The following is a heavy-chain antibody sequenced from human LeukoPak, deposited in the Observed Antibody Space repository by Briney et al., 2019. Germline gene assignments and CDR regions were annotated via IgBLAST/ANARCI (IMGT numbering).Heavy chain of an antibody. CDR3: ARGGGGGSYYFAPQTEYFQH. V-gene: IGHV4-38-2*02. Sequence: PSETLSLTCTVSGYSISSGYYWGWIRQPPGKGLEWIGEINHSGSTNYNPSLKSRVTISVDTSKNQFSLKLSSVTAADTAVYYCARGGGGGSYYFAPQTEYFQHWGQGTLVTVSS. J-gene: IGHJ1*01. D-gene: IGHD1-26*01. CDR2: INHSGST. CDR1: GYSISSGYY.